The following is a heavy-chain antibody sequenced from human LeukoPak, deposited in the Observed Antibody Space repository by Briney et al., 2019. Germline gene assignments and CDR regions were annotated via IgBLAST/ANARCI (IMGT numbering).Heavy chain of an antibody. CDR3: AKDRTRGFYYYYGMDV. V-gene: IGHV3-74*01. CDR2: INSDGGST. Sequence: QPGGSLRLSCAASGFTFSSDWMHWVRQAAGKGLVWISRINSDGGSTSYADSVKGRFTISRDNAENSLSLQMNSLRPEDTALYYCAKDRTRGFYYYYGMDVWGQGTTVTVSS. J-gene: IGHJ6*02. CDR1: GFTFSSDW.